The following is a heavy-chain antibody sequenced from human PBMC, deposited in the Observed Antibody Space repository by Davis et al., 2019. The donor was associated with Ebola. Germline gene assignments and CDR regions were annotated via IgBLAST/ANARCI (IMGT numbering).Heavy chain of an antibody. CDR1: GGSVSSGGYS. J-gene: IGHJ4*02. CDR2: YYYTGST. V-gene: IGHV4-30-4*07. D-gene: IGHD3-22*01. CDR3: ARGDSYYDPSGYYAGPEAPDH. Sequence: SETLSLTCAVSGGSVSSGGYSWSWIRQPPGKGLEWIGYYYYTGSTYYSPSPKSRVTISVDTSKNQFSLKLTSVTAADTAVYYYARGDSYYDPSGYYAGPEAPDHWGQGTLVSVSS.